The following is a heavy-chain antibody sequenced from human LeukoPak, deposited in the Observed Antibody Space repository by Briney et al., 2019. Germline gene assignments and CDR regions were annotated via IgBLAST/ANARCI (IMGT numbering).Heavy chain of an antibody. D-gene: IGHD2-8*02. V-gene: IGHV4-59*12. CDR2: IYYSGNP. CDR3: ARGYDIYCTGMRCSGAFDL. J-gene: IGHJ3*01. CDR1: GGSISHNY. Sequence: SETLSLTCDVSGGSISHNYWNWIRQPPGKALEWIGYIYYSGNPNYNPSLQSRVTMSVDTSKNQCSLRLSSVTAADTAVYYCARGYDIYCTGMRCSGAFDLWGRGTTVIVSS.